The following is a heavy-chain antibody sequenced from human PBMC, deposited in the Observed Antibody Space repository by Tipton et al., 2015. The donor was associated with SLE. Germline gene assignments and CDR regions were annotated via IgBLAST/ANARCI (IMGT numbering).Heavy chain of an antibody. CDR2: IYTSGST. V-gene: IGHV4-4*08. CDR1: GGSIRSYY. Sequence: TLSLTCTVSGGSIRSYYWRWVRQDPGKGLEWIGFIYTSGSTNYNPSLQSRVTISVDTSKNQFSLRLSSVTAADTAVYYCWRDLEAFDIWGQGTMVTVSS. CDR3: WRDLEAFDI. J-gene: IGHJ3*02. D-gene: IGHD1-1*01.